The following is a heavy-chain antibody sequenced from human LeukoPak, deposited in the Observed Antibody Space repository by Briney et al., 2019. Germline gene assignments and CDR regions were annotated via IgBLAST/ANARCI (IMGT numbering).Heavy chain of an antibody. D-gene: IGHD5-18*01. V-gene: IGHV4-34*01. CDR3: ARRIEKTAMVDY. CDR2: INQSGST. CDR1: GVSFSGYY. Sequence: PSETLSLTCAVYGVSFSGYYWSWIRQPPGKGLEWIGEINQSGSTNYNPSLKSRVTISVDTSKKQLSLKLTSVTAADTAVYYCARRIEKTAMVDYWGQGTLVTSPQ. J-gene: IGHJ4*02.